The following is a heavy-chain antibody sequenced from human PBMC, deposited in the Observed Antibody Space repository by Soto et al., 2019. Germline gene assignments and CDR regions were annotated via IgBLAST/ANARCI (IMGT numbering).Heavy chain of an antibody. V-gene: IGHV1-18*04. D-gene: IGHD6-19*01. J-gene: IGHJ4*03. CDR3: ERQDNSGWHIVMPVDQGGYFNY. CDR1: GYTFTSYG. Sequence: GASVKVSCKASGYTFTSYGISWVRQAPGQGLEWMGWIRAYNGNTNYEQKLQGRVTMTTDTSTSTAYMELRSMRSDDTDVSHCERQDNSGWHIVMPVDQGGYFNYW. CDR2: IRAYNGNT.